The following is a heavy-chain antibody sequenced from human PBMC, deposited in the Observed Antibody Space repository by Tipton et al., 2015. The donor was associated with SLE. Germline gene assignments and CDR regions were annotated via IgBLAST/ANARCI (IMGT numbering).Heavy chain of an antibody. Sequence: TLSLTCTVSGGPLTGDYWSWIRQPPGKGLEWIGYVFYTGRTTYNPSLERRVTISIDTSRTQFSLKLSSVTAADTAVYYCAREAVEADGGLDSWGQGTLVTVSP. V-gene: IGHV4-59*12. CDR3: AREAVEADGGLDS. J-gene: IGHJ4*02. CDR2: VFYTGRT. D-gene: IGHD3-16*01. CDR1: GGPLTGDY.